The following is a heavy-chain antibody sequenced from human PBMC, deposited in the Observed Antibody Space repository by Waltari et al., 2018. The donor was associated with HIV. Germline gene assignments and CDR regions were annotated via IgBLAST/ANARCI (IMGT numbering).Heavy chain of an antibody. CDR2: ITVNGVNT. Sequence: EVQLLESGGGLVQPGGSLRVSCAASGFTFSNYAMNWVRQTPGRGLEWVSAITVNGVNTYYADSVRGRFTISRDDSKNTLFLQMNSLRAEDTAVYYCAQDPRSYGWSRFGNWGQGTLVTVSS. D-gene: IGHD3-10*01. V-gene: IGHV3-23*01. CDR1: GFTFSNYA. CDR3: AQDPRSYGWSRFGN. J-gene: IGHJ4*02.